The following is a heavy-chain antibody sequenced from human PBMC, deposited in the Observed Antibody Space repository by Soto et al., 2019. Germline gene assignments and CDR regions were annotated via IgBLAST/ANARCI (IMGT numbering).Heavy chain of an antibody. V-gene: IGHV3-48*02. D-gene: IGHD2-21*02. CDR2: ISSSSSTI. Sequence: GGSLRLSCAASGFTFSSYAMSWVRQAPGKGLEWVSYISSSSSTIYYADSVKGRLTISRDNAKNSLYLQMNSLRDEDTAVYYCARDLGTDCGDDCYSFYYYYGMDVWGQGTTVTVSS. CDR1: GFTFSSYA. J-gene: IGHJ6*02. CDR3: ARDLGTDCGDDCYSFYYYYGMDV.